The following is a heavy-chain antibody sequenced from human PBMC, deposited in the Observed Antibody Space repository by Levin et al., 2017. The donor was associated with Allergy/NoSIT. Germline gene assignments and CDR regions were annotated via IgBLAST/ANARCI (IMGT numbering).Heavy chain of an antibody. D-gene: IGHD3-10*01. Sequence: PGGSLRLSCKASGYTFTSYYMHWVRQAPGQGLEWMGIINPSGGSTSYAQKFQGRVTMTRDTSTSTVYMELSSLRSEDTAVYYCAFGEPLGAFDIWGQGTMVTVSS. CDR2: INPSGGST. J-gene: IGHJ3*02. V-gene: IGHV1-46*01. CDR1: GYTFTSYY. CDR3: AFGEPLGAFDI.